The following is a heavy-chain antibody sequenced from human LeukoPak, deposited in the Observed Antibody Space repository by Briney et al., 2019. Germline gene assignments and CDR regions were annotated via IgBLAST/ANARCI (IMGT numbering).Heavy chain of an antibody. CDR1: GFTFSSYS. CDR2: ISSSSSYI. Sequence: GGSLRLSCAASGFTFSSYSMNWVRQAPGKGLEWVSSISSSSSYIYYADSVKGRFTISRDNARNSLDLQMNSLRAEDTAVYYCARVFNTVGFDYWGQGILVTVSS. CDR3: ARVFNTVGFDY. J-gene: IGHJ4*02. D-gene: IGHD4-23*01. V-gene: IGHV3-21*01.